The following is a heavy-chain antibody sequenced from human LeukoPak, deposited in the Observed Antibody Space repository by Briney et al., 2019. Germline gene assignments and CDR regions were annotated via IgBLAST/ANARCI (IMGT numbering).Heavy chain of an antibody. D-gene: IGHD3-22*01. V-gene: IGHV3-7*05. CDR2: IKQDGSEK. CDR1: GFTFSRHW. J-gene: IGHJ4*02. Sequence: GGSLRLSCAASGFTFSRHWFSWVRQAPGKGLEWVANIKQDGSEKYYLDSVEGRFTISRDNAKNSLYLQMNSLRAEDTAVYYCARDLDYYDSSGYNPGLFDYWGQGTLVTVSS. CDR3: ARDLDYYDSSGYNPGLFDY.